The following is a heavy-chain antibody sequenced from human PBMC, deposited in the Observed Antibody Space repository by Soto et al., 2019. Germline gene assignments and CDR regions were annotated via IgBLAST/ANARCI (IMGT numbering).Heavy chain of an antibody. CDR3: ARAPMDDYGNYYDGMDV. CDR1: GGSFRGYS. Sequence: QVQLQQWGAGLLKPSETLSLTCGVSGGSFRGYSWNWIRQSPEKGLEWIGEINYRGITSYNPSLRSRLPISLDTSTNRFSLTLTSVTAADTAIYYCARAPMDDYGNYYDGMDVWGQGTTITVS. V-gene: IGHV4-34*01. CDR2: INYRGIT. J-gene: IGHJ6*02. D-gene: IGHD4-17*01.